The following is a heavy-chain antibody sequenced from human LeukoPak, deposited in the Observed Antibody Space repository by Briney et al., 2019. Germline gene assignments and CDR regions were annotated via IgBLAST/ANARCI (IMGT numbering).Heavy chain of an antibody. Sequence: GGSLRLSCAASGFTFSSYWMSWVRQAPGKGLEWVAVISYDGSNKYYADSVKGRFTISRDNSKNTLYLQMNSLRAEDTAVYYCARDSTEEGIAAAGGYFDYWGQGTLVTVSS. CDR3: ARDSTEEGIAAAGGYFDY. V-gene: IGHV3-30-3*01. J-gene: IGHJ4*02. D-gene: IGHD6-13*01. CDR2: ISYDGSNK. CDR1: GFTFSSYW.